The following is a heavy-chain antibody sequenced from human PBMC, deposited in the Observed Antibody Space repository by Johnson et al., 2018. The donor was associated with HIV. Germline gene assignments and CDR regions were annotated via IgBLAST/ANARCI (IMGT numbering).Heavy chain of an antibody. CDR1: GFTFSNFG. D-gene: IGHD2-15*01. Sequence: VQLVESGGGVVQPGRSLRLSCAASGFTFSNFGMYWVRQAPGKGLEWVANINQDGSERYYVDSVKGRLNISRDNAKNSLYLQLNSLRAEDTAIYYCARDGVVVVTGGWGAFDIWGQGTMVTVSS. V-gene: IGHV3-7*01. CDR3: ARDGVVVVTGGWGAFDI. J-gene: IGHJ3*02. CDR2: INQDGSER.